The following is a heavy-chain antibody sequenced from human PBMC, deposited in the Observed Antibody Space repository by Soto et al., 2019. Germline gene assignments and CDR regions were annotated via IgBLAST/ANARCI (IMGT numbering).Heavy chain of an antibody. J-gene: IGHJ4*02. CDR1: GGSISSSSYY. V-gene: IGHV4-39*01. D-gene: IGHD3-22*01. CDR3: ARDYGSSGDY. CDR2: IYYSGST. Sequence: QLQLQESGPGLVKPSETLSLTCTVSGGSISSSSYYWGWIRQPPGKGLEWIGSIYYSGSTYYNPSRKSRVTISVDTSKNQFSLTLSSVTAADTAVYYCARDYGSSGDYWGQGTLVTVSS.